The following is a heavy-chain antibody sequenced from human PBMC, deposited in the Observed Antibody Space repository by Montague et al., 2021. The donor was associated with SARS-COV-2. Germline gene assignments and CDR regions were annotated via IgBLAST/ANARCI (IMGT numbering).Heavy chain of an antibody. D-gene: IGHD2-2*01. J-gene: IGHJ4*02. CDR1: GDSMSRSYHN. CDR3: ARETVSAAASEIDN. Sequence: SETLSLTCSVSGDSMSRSYHNWDWIRQPPGKGLEWIGTISYGGITYYSPSLKSRVTISLDTSKKQFSLKVTSMTAADTAVYYCARETVSAAASEIDNWGQGTLVTVSS. V-gene: IGHV4-39*01. CDR2: ISYGGIT.